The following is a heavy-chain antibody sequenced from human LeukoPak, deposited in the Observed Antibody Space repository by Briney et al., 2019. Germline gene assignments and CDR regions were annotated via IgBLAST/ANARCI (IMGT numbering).Heavy chain of an antibody. CDR1: GFTFSSYS. V-gene: IGHV3-21*01. J-gene: IGHJ4*02. D-gene: IGHD1-26*01. CDR2: ISSSSYI. Sequence: GGSLRLSCAASGFTFSSYSMNWVRQAPGKGLEWVSSISSSSYIYYADSVKGRFTISRDNAKNSLYLQMNSLRAEDTAVYYCARDEWELRSYFDYWGQGTLVPVSS. CDR3: ARDEWELRSYFDY.